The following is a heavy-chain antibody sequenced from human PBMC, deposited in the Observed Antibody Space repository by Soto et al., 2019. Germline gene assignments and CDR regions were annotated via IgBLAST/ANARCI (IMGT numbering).Heavy chain of an antibody. V-gene: IGHV3-23*01. CDR1: GFTFSSYA. J-gene: IGHJ4*02. D-gene: IGHD6-13*01. CDR3: AKASSWYPIFDY. CDR2: LTANGGST. Sequence: EVQLLESGGGLVQPGGSLRLSCAASGFTFSSYAMTWVRQAPGKGLEWVSSLTANGGSTYYADSVKGRFTISRVNSRDTLYLQMSRMRAEDTAVYYCAKASSWYPIFDYWGQGTLVTVSS.